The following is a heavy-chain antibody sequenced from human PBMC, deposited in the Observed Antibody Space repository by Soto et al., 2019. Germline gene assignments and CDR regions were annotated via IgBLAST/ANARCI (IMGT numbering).Heavy chain of an antibody. D-gene: IGHD1-26*01. CDR3: ARVFLSAPVGDAFDI. J-gene: IGHJ3*02. CDR2: IYYSGST. Sequence: PSETLSLTCIVSGGSISSYYWSWIRQPPGKGLEWIGYIYYSGSTNYNPSLKSRVTISVDTSKNQFSLKLSSVTAADTAVYYCARVFLSAPVGDAFDIWGQGTMVTVSS. CDR1: GGSISSYY. V-gene: IGHV4-59*01.